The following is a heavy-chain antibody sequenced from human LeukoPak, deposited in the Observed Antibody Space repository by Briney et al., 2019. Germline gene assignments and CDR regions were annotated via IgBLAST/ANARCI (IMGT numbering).Heavy chain of an antibody. Sequence: PGGSLRLSCAASGFTVSTNYMSWVRQAPGKGLEYVSAISSNGGSTYYANSVKGRFTISRDNSKNTLYLQMGSLRAEDMAVYYCARSYYYDSSGYLDAFDIWGQGTMVTVSS. CDR3: ARSYYYDSSGYLDAFDI. J-gene: IGHJ3*02. CDR2: ISSNGGST. CDR1: GFTVSTNY. V-gene: IGHV3-64*01. D-gene: IGHD3-22*01.